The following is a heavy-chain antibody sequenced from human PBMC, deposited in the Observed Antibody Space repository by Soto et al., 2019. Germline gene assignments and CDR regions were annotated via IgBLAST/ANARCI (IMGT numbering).Heavy chain of an antibody. CDR2: IYYSGST. CDR3: ARERQNYDFWSGYPGAFDI. V-gene: IGHV4-30-4*01. CDR1: GGSIGSGDYY. J-gene: IGHJ3*02. Sequence: SETLSLTCTVSGGSIGSGDYYWSWIRQPPGKGLEWIGYIYYSGSTYYNPSLKSRVTISVDTSKNQFSLKLSSVTAADTAVYYCARERQNYDFWSGYPGAFDIWGQGTMVTVSS. D-gene: IGHD3-3*01.